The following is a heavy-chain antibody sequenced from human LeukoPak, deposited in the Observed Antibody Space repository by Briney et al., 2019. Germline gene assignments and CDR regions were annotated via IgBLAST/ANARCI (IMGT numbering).Heavy chain of an antibody. Sequence: ASVTLSFTFSGYTLTELSMHWVRQAPGKGLEWMGGFDPEDGETIYAQKFQGRVTMTEDTSTDKAYMELSSLRSEDSAVDYSATERSSVRGVVEIYWGQGTLVTVSS. D-gene: IGHD3-10*01. J-gene: IGHJ4*02. CDR2: FDPEDGET. V-gene: IGHV1-24*01. CDR3: ATERSSVRGVVEIY. CDR1: GYTLTELS.